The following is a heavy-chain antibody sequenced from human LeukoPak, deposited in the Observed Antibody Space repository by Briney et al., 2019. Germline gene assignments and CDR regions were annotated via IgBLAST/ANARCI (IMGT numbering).Heavy chain of an antibody. Sequence: PGGSLRLSCAASGFTFSSYSMNWVRQAPGKWLEWVSYISSSSSTIYYADSVKGRFTISRDNAKNSLYLQMNSLRAEDTAVYYCASLGGSPGYDYWGQGTLVTVSS. V-gene: IGHV3-48*01. J-gene: IGHJ4*02. CDR1: GFTFSSYS. CDR3: ASLGGSPGYDY. D-gene: IGHD1-26*01. CDR2: ISSSSSTI.